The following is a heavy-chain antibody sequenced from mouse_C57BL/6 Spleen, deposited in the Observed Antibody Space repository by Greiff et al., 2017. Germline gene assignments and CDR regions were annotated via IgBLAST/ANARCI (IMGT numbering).Heavy chain of an antibody. CDR3: ARPAYGNPYYYAMDY. CDR1: GFTFSDYG. CDR2: ISSGSSTL. D-gene: IGHD2-1*01. J-gene: IGHJ4*01. V-gene: IGHV5-17*01. Sequence: EVKVVESGGGLVKPGGSPTLSCAASGFTFSDYGMHWVRQAPEKGLEWVAYISSGSSTLYYADTVKGRFTISRDNAKNTLFLQMTSLRSEDTAMYYCARPAYGNPYYYAMDYWGQGTSVTVSS.